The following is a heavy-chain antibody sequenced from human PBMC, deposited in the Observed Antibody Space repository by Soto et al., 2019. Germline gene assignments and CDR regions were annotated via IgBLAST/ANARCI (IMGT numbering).Heavy chain of an antibody. CDR2: IYHSGST. V-gene: IGHV4-30-2*01. J-gene: IGHJ4*02. CDR3: ARSRERLTGFYFDY. D-gene: IGHD1-1*01. Sequence: QLLESGSGLVKPSQTLSLTCAVSGGSISSGGYSWSWIRQPPGKGLEWIGYIYHSGSTYYNPSLKSRITISVDRSKSQFSLRLSSVTAADTAVYYCARSRERLTGFYFDYWGQGTLVTVSS. CDR1: GGSISSGGYS.